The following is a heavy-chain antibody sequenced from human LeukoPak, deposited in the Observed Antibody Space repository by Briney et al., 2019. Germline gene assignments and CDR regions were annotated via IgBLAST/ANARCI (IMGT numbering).Heavy chain of an antibody. Sequence: GRSLRLSCAASGFTFSSYGMHWVRQAPGKGLEWVAVIWYDGSNKYYADSVKGRFTISRDNSKNTLYLQMSSLRAEDTAVYYCARAADPYSNYVVPWFDPWGQGTLVTVSS. CDR2: IWYDGSNK. CDR3: ARAADPYSNYVVPWFDP. J-gene: IGHJ5*02. CDR1: GFTFSSYG. D-gene: IGHD4-11*01. V-gene: IGHV3-33*01.